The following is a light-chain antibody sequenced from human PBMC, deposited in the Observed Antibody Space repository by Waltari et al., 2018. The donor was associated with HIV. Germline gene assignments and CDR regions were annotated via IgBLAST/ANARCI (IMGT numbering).Light chain of an antibody. V-gene: IGLV6-57*02. J-gene: IGLJ3*02. CDR1: SGSVASNY. CDR2: EDD. Sequence: ILTQPHSVSESPGKTVIISCTGSSGSVASNYFQWYQLRPGNAPRTVIYEDDKRPSGVPDRFSGSIDGSSNSASLIISGLKPEDEGDYYCQSYDNSNWVFGGGTKLTV. CDR3: QSYDNSNWV.